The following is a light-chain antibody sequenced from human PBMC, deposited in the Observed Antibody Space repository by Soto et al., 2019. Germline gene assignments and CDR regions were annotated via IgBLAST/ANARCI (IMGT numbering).Light chain of an antibody. J-gene: IGKJ1*01. CDR2: AAS. V-gene: IGKV1-27*01. Sequence: DIPMTQSPSSLSASVGDRVTIACRASQGIKNYLVWYQQKPGKVPKLLIYAASTLQSGVPSRFSGSGSGTDFTLTISSLQPEDVATYYCQKYNGDQWTFGPGTKVEIK. CDR1: QGIKNY. CDR3: QKYNGDQWT.